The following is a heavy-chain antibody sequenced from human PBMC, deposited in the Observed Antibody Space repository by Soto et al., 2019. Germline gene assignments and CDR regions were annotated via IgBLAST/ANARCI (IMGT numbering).Heavy chain of an antibody. V-gene: IGHV4-59*01. J-gene: IGHJ6*02. Sequence: SETLSLTCTVSGGSIDSYYWSWMRHPPGKALEWIGYTFYSGSTKYNPSLKSRATISVDTSKTHFSLNLTSVTAADTAVYYCARDKGRYDSGMDVWGQGTTVTVSS. CDR2: TFYSGST. D-gene: IGHD3-9*01. CDR1: GGSIDSYY. CDR3: ARDKGRYDSGMDV.